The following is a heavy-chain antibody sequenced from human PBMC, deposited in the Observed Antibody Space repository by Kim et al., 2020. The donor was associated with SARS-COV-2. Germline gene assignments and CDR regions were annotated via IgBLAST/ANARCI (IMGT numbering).Heavy chain of an antibody. J-gene: IGHJ4*02. CDR1: GFTFSSYG. CDR3: ARDLPYSASVVATEDY. CDR2: IWYDGSNK. D-gene: IGHD5-12*01. V-gene: IGHV3-33*01. Sequence: GGSLRLSCAASGFTFSSYGMHWVRQAPGKGLEWVAVIWYDGSNKYYADSVKGRFTISRDNSKNTLYLQMNSLRAEDTAVYYCARDLPYSASVVATEDYWGQGTLVTVSS.